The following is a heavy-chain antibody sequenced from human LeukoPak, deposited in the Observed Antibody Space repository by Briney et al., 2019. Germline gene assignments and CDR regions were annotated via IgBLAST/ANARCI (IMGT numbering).Heavy chain of an antibody. V-gene: IGHV3-21*01. Sequence: GGSLRLSCAASGFTFSSYGMNWVRQAPGKGLEWVSSISSSSSYIYQADSVKGRFTISRDNAKNSLYLQMNSLRAEDTAVYYCARVVWGQLTYYFDYWGQGTLVTVSS. CDR2: ISSSSSYI. J-gene: IGHJ4*02. CDR3: ARVVWGQLTYYFDY. D-gene: IGHD3-16*01. CDR1: GFTFSSYG.